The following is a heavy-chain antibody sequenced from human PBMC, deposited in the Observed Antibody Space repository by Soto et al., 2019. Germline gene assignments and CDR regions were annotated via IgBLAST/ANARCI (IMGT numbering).Heavy chain of an antibody. V-gene: IGHV1-18*01. CDR2: ISAYKGNT. CDR3: ARGGGGDSGPSWFDP. Sequence: QVQLVQSGAEVKKPGASVKVSCKASGYTFTSYGISWVRQAPGQGLEWMGWISAYKGNTNYAQKLQARGTMTPDTSTSTANMELRSLRSDDTAVYDCARGGGGDSGPSWFDPWGQGTLVTASS. CDR1: GYTFTSYG. J-gene: IGHJ5*02. D-gene: IGHD5-12*01.